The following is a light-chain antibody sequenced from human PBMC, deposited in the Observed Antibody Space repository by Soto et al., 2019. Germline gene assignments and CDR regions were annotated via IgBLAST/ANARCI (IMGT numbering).Light chain of an antibody. V-gene: IGLV2-14*03. CDR2: DVI. CDR1: SSDIGGYNY. CDR3: SSYQTSSTPVV. J-gene: IGLJ2*01. Sequence: QSVLTQPASVSGSPGQPITISCSGTSSDIGGYNYVSWYQHHPGKAPKLIIYDVINRPSGVSNRFSVSKSANTASLTISRLQAEDEADHFCSSYQTSSTPVVFGGGTQLTVL.